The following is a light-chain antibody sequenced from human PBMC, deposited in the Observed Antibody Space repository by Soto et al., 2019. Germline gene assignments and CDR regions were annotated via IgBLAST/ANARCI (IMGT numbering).Light chain of an antibody. J-gene: IGKJ5*01. CDR2: KAS. CDR1: QSISNR. V-gene: IGKV1-5*03. Sequence: DIQMTQSPSTLSASVGDRVTITGRASQSISNRLAWYQQTPGKAPKLLIYKASTLKSGVPSRLSGSGSGTEFTLTIRSLKPEDSAVYYCQQYNNWPLFGQGTRLEIK. CDR3: QQYNNWPL.